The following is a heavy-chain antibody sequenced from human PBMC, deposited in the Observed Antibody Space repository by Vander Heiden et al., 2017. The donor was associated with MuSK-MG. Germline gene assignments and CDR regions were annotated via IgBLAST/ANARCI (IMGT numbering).Heavy chain of an antibody. J-gene: IGHJ4*02. Sequence: EAQLAESGVWLVQPGGSCRRSCAAAGFTFSTCGSDWVRQAPGKGLEWISYIRSSSSNIFYADSVKGRFTLSRDNTENSLYLQMNSLRAEDTAVYYCAWSGNWGQGTLVTVSS. CDR1: GFTFSTCG. CDR2: IRSSSSNI. CDR3: AWSGN. V-gene: IGHV3-48*04. D-gene: IGHD3-10*01.